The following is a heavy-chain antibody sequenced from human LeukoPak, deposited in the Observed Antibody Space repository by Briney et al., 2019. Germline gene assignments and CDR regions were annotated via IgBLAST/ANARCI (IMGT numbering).Heavy chain of an antibody. D-gene: IGHD3-10*01. Sequence: SETLSLTCTVSGGSISSGSYYWGWIRQPRGKGLEWIGSIYYSGSTYYNPSLKSRVTISVDTSKNQFSLKLSSVTAADTAVYYCARHAFYYGSGSDWFDPWGQGTLVTVSS. J-gene: IGHJ5*02. CDR1: GGSISSGSYY. CDR3: ARHAFYYGSGSDWFDP. V-gene: IGHV4-39*01. CDR2: IYYSGST.